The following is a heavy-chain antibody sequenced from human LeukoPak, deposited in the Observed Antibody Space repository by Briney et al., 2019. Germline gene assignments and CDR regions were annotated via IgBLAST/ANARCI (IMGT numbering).Heavy chain of an antibody. CDR1: GFTFSSYW. CDR2: IKQDGSDK. V-gene: IGHV3-7*01. D-gene: IGHD4/OR15-4a*01. CDR3: APPPGDYGSGSPKP. J-gene: IGHJ2*01. Sequence: GGSLRLSCAASGFTFSSYWMSWVRQAPGKGLEWVAHIKQDGSDKYYVDSMNGRFTVSRDNAKNSLYLQMNSLRAEDTAVYYCAPPPGDYGSGSPKPGGR.